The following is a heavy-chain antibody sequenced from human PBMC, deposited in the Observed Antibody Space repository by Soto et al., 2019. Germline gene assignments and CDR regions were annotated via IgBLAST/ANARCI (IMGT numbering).Heavy chain of an antibody. J-gene: IGHJ6*02. CDR2: IVVGSGNT. CDR1: GFTFTSSA. V-gene: IGHV1-58*01. Sequence: SVKVSCKASGFTFTSSAVQWVRQARGQRLEWIGWIVVGSGNTNYAQKFQERVTITRDMSTSTAYMELSSLRSEDTAVYYCAAPRRGYYYYYGMDVWGQGTTVTVSS. CDR3: AAPRRGYYYYYGMDV.